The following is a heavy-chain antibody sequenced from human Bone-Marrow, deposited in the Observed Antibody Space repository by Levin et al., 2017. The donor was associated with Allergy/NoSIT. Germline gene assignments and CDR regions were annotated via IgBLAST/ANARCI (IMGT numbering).Heavy chain of an antibody. J-gene: IGHJ4*02. V-gene: IGHV3-30*03. D-gene: IGHD3-10*01. Sequence: GESLKISCRASGFTFNSYAMHWVRQTPDRGLEWVAVISFDGVNSKYGDSVKGRFTISRDNSENTLSLQMNSLTVEDTAVYFCARQHLGYGSGSNYKGFDQWGQGTLVTVSS. CDR3: ARQHLGYGSGSNYKGFDQ. CDR1: GFTFNSYA. CDR2: ISFDGVNS.